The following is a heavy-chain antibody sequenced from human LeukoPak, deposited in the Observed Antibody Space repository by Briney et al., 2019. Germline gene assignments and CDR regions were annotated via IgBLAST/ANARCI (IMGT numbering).Heavy chain of an antibody. CDR2: INHSGST. CDR3: ASDDRVSPPSVDI. CDR1: GGSFSGYY. D-gene: IGHD3-10*01. J-gene: IGHJ3*02. V-gene: IGHV4-34*01. Sequence: PSETLSLTCAVYGGSFSGYYWSWIRQPPGKGLEWIGEINHSGSTNYNPSLKSRVTISVDRSKNQFSLKLSSVTAADTAVYYCASDDRVSPPSVDIWGQGTMVTVSS.